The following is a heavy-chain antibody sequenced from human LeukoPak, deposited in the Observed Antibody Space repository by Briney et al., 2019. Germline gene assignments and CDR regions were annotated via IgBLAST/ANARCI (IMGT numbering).Heavy chain of an antibody. D-gene: IGHD1-26*01. CDR1: RFTFNRYT. V-gene: IGHV3-23*01. CDR2: ISGSGGGT. CDR3: AKWDENFYYMDV. Sequence: PGGSLRLSCAASRFTFNRYTISRVRQAPRKGLEWVSSISGSGGGTLYASSVRGRFTISRDNSKDTVFLQMNGLRAEDTAMYYCAKWDENFYYMDVWGQGTTVTVSS. J-gene: IGHJ6*03.